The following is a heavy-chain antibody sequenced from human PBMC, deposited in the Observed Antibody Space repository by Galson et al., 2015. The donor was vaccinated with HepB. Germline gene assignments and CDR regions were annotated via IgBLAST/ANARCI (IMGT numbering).Heavy chain of an antibody. J-gene: IGHJ4*02. V-gene: IGHV4-59*01. D-gene: IGHD3-10*01. CDR1: GGSISYYY. CDR2: MYYSGST. CDR3: ARGNGRYYDSSAYTPFDY. Sequence: SETLSLTCTVSGGSISYYYWSWIRQAPGKGLEWIGYMYYSGSTNYNPTKHNPSLKSRVTISVDTSKSQFSLKLTSVTAADTAVYYCARGNGRYYDSSAYTPFDYWGQGTLVRVSS.